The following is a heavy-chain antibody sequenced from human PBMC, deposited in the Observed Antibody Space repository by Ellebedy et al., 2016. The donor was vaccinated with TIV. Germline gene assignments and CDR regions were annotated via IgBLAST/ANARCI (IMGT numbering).Heavy chain of an antibody. CDR3: AREGGRGSSSSDYFDL. CDR1: GDSVSNNGVT. J-gene: IGHJ4*02. D-gene: IGHD6-6*01. Sequence: LRLSCAISGDSVSNNGVTWNWIRQSPSRGLEWLGRAYYRSTWIYNYAVSVKGRITINPDTSNNQLSLHLNSVTPEDTAVYYCAREGGRGSSSSDYFDLWGQGTLVTVSS. V-gene: IGHV6-1*01. CDR2: AYYRSTWIY.